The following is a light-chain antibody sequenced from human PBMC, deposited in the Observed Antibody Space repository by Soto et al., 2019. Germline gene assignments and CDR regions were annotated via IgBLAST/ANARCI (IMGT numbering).Light chain of an antibody. J-gene: IGKJ1*01. CDR1: QTISSW. CDR3: QHYNSYSEA. V-gene: IGKV1-5*03. Sequence: DIQMTQSPSTLSGSVGGRVTITCQASQTISSWSAWYQQKPGKAPKLLIYKASTLKSGVPSRFSGSGSGTEFTLTISSLQPDDFATYYCQHYNSYSEAFRQGTKVDIK. CDR2: KAS.